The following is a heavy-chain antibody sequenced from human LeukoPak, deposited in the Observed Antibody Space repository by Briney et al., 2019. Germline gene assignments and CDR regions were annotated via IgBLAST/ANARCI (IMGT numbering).Heavy chain of an antibody. V-gene: IGHV3-30*01. CDR2: ISYDGSKI. Sequence: GGSLRLSCAASGLTFSSYTMHWVRQAPGKGLEWVAVISYDGSKIYYADSVKGRFTISRDDSKNTLYLQMNRLRPEDTAVYYCARDPCAYNQGFYFDYWGQGTLVTVSS. CDR1: GLTFSSYT. D-gene: IGHD1-14*01. CDR3: ARDPCAYNQGFYFDY. J-gene: IGHJ4*02.